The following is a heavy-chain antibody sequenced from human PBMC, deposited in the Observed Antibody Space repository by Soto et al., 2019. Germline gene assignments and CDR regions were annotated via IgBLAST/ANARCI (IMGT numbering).Heavy chain of an antibody. D-gene: IGHD4-17*01. CDR3: ARTTYGDYGYYFDY. CDR1: GFTFSSYD. V-gene: IGHV3-13*01. Sequence: GGSLRLSCAASGFTFSSYDMHWVRQATGKGLEWVSAIGTAGDTYYPGSVKGRFTISRENAKNSLYLQMNSLRAGDTAVYYCARTTYGDYGYYFDYWGQGTLVTVSS. CDR2: IGTAGDT. J-gene: IGHJ4*02.